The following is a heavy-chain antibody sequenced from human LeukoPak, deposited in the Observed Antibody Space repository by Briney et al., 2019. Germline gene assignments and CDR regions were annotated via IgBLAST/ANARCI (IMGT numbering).Heavy chain of an antibody. Sequence: GASVKVSCKASGYTFTSYGISWVQQAPGQGLEWMGWISAYNGNTNYAQKLQGRVTMTTDTSTSTAYMELRSLRSDDTAVYYCARAPITYDFWSGYLYWGQGTLVTVSS. D-gene: IGHD3-3*01. CDR1: GYTFTSYG. V-gene: IGHV1-18*01. CDR3: ARAPITYDFWSGYLY. J-gene: IGHJ4*02. CDR2: ISAYNGNT.